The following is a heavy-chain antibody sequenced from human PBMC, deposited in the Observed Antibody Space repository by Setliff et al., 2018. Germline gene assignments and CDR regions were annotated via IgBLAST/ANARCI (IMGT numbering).Heavy chain of an antibody. CDR3: AREDEADYYYYYGMDV. V-gene: IGHV3-7*01. Sequence: GGSLRLSCAASGFTFSSYAMSWVRQAPGKGLEWVANIKQDGSEKYYVDSVKGRFTISRDNAKNSLYLQMNSLRAEDTAVYYCAREDEADYYYYYGMDVWGQGTTVTVSS. J-gene: IGHJ6*02. D-gene: IGHD6-13*01. CDR2: IKQDGSEK. CDR1: GFTFSSYA.